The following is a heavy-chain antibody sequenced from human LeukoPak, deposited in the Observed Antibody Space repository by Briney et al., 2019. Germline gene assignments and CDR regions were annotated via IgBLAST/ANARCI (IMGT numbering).Heavy chain of an antibody. CDR3: ARDEGYYASLGFDY. V-gene: IGHV3-30*04. D-gene: IGHD3-22*01. Sequence: GRSLRLSCAASGFTFSSYAMHWVRQAPGKGLEWVAVISYDGSNKYYADSVKGRFTISRDNAKNSLYLQMNSLRAEDTAVYYCARDEGYYASLGFDYWGQGTLVTVSS. J-gene: IGHJ4*02. CDR1: GFTFSSYA. CDR2: ISYDGSNK.